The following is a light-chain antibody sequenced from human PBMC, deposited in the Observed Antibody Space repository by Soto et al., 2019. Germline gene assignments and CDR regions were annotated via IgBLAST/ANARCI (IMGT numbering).Light chain of an antibody. CDR1: SSDIGGYNY. J-gene: IGLJ3*02. Sequence: QSALTQPPSASGSPGQSVTISCTGTSSDIGGYNYVSWYQQHPGKAPKLLIYEVTKRPSGVPDRFSGSKSGNTASLTVSGLQAEDEAEYYCGSRAVNTLRVFGGGTKLTVL. V-gene: IGLV2-8*01. CDR3: GSRAVNTLRV. CDR2: EVT.